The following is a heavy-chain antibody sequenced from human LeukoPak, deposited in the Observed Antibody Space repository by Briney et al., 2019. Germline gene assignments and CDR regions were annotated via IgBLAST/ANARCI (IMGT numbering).Heavy chain of an antibody. D-gene: IGHD3-10*01. J-gene: IGHJ6*03. CDR2: ISPYNGNT. V-gene: IGHV1-18*01. CDR1: GYTFTTYG. Sequence: ASVKVSCKASGYTFTTYGISWVRQAPGQGLEWMGWISPYNGNTKYAQKLQGRVTMTTDTSTSTAYMELSRLRSDETAVYYCARDKVTMVRGVPRRTTDYYSYSYMDVWGKGTTVTVSS. CDR3: ARDKVTMVRGVPRRTTDYYSYSYMDV.